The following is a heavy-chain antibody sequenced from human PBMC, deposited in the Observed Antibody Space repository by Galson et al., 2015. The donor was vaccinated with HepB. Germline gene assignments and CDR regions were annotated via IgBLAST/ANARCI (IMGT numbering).Heavy chain of an antibody. CDR3: AKDCSNYYDSSGYDY. CDR1: GFTFSSYA. Sequence: SLRLSCAASGFTFSSYAMSWVRQAPGKGLEWVSAISGSGGSTYYADSVKGRFTISRDNSKNTLYLQMNSLRAEDTAVYYCAKDCSNYYDSSGYDYWGQGTLVTVSS. J-gene: IGHJ4*02. V-gene: IGHV3-23*01. D-gene: IGHD3-22*01. CDR2: ISGSGGST.